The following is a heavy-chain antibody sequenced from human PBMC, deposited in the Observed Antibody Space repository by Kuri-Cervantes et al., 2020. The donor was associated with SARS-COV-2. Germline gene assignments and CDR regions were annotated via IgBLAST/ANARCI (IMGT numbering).Heavy chain of an antibody. J-gene: IGHJ6*03. Sequence: LTCAASGFTFSSYSMNWVRQAPGKALEWVSSISGSGSYIYYADSVKGRFTISKESGENSLYLHMNSLRGDDTAVYYCARVAGEGPIYYYYMDVWGKGTTVTVSS. CDR3: ARVAGEGPIYYYYMDV. D-gene: IGHD2-21*01. CDR2: ISGSGSYI. V-gene: IGHV3-21*01. CDR1: GFTFSSYS.